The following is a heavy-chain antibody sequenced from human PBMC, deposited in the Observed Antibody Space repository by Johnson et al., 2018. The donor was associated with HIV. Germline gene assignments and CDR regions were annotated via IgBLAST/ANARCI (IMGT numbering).Heavy chain of an antibody. Sequence: VQLVESGGGLIQPGGSLRLSCAASGFTFSSYGMHWVRQAPGKGLEWVAVIWYDGSNKYYPGSVKGRFTISRENAKNSLYLQMTSLRAGDTAVYYCAREARMRDAFDIWGQGTMVTVSS. CDR3: AREARMRDAFDI. D-gene: IGHD1-14*01. CDR1: GFTFSSYG. J-gene: IGHJ3*02. CDR2: IWYDGSNK. V-gene: IGHV3-33*01.